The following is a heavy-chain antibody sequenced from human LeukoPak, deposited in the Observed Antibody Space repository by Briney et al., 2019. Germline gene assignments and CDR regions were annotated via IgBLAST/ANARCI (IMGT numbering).Heavy chain of an antibody. CDR2: IYYSGST. J-gene: IGHJ3*02. CDR1: GGSISSYY. D-gene: IGHD5-18*01. Sequence: PSETLSLTCTVSGGSISSYYWSWIRQPPGKGLEWIGYIYYSGSTSYNPSLKSRVTISVDTSKNQFSLKLSSVTAADTAVYYCARGRTRQLWLKDAFDIWGQGTMVTVSS. V-gene: IGHV4-59*12. CDR3: ARGRTRQLWLKDAFDI.